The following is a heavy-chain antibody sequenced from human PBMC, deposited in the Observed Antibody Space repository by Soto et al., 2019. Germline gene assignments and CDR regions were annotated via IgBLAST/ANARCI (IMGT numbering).Heavy chain of an antibody. V-gene: IGHV4-34*01. CDR3: ARVWGGAYDI. J-gene: IGHJ3*02. D-gene: IGHD3-10*01. Sequence: PSETLCLTCTVYGGSFSGYYWSWIRQPPGKGLEWIGEVRYSGSTNYNPSLKSRVTISVDTSKNQFSLKLSSVTAADTAVYYCARVWGGAYDIWGQGTMVT. CDR2: VRYSGST. CDR1: GGSFSGYY.